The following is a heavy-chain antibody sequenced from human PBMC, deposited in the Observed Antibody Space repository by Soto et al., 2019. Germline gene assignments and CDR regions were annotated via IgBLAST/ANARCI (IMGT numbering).Heavy chain of an antibody. CDR3: ARSQGSSTSLEIYYYYYYGMDV. D-gene: IGHD2-2*01. Sequence: QVQLVQSGAEVKKPGSSVKVSCKASGGTFSSYAISWVRQAPGQGLEWMGGIIPISGTATYPRKFEGRVTITADEYTSPAYMELSSLRSEDTAVYYCARSQGSSTSLEIYYYYYYGMDVWGQGTTVTVSS. V-gene: IGHV1-69*01. CDR1: GGTFSSYA. CDR2: IIPISGTA. J-gene: IGHJ6*02.